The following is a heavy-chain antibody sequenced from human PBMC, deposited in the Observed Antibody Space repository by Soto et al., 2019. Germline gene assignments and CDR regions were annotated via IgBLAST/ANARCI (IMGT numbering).Heavy chain of an antibody. CDR2: MSHSGGT. J-gene: IGHJ3*02. D-gene: IGHD1-1*01. CDR3: ARVERGTATTVVDDFDI. V-gene: IGHV4-34*01. Sequence: QVQLQQWGAGLLKPSETLSPTCAVYGGFVTSGSYYWSWIRQPPGKGLEWIGEMSHSGGTHFNPSLKSGVTISVDTSKNQFTLKTSSVTAADTALYYCARVERGTATTVVDDFDIWGPGTMVTVSS. CDR1: GGFVTSGSYY.